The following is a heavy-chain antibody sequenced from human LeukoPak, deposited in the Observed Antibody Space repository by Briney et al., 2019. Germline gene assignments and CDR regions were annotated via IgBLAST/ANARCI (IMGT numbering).Heavy chain of an antibody. Sequence: ASGKVSCKASGYTFTGYYMHWVRQAPGQGLEWMGWINPNSGGTHYAQKFQGRVTMTRDTSISTAYMELSRLRSDDTAVYYCARARDDQQWLVEFAFDIWGQGTMVTVSS. CDR2: INPNSGGT. J-gene: IGHJ3*02. CDR1: GYTFTGYY. CDR3: ARARDDQQWLVEFAFDI. D-gene: IGHD6-19*01. V-gene: IGHV1-2*02.